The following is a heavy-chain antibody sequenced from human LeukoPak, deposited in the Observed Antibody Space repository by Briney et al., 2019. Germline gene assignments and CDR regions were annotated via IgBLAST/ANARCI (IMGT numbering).Heavy chain of an antibody. V-gene: IGHV3-9*01. Sequence: GGSLRLSCAASGFTFDDYAMHWVRQAPGKGLEWVSGISWNSGGIGYADSVKGRFTISRDNAKNSLYLQMNSLRAEDTALYYCAKGRGYDSSGYLDYWGQGTLVIVSS. J-gene: IGHJ4*02. CDR3: AKGRGYDSSGYLDY. CDR2: ISWNSGGI. CDR1: GFTFDDYA. D-gene: IGHD3-22*01.